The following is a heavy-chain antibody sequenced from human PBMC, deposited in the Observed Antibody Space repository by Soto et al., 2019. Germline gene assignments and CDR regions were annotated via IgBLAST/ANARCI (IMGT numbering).Heavy chain of an antibody. J-gene: IGHJ4*02. V-gene: IGHV4-30-4*01. D-gene: IGHD3-3*01. CDR2: IYYSGST. Sequence: PSETLSLTCTVSGGSISSGDYYWSWIRQPPGKGLEWIGYIYYSGSTYYNPSLKSRVTISVDTSKNQFSLKLSSVTAADTAVYYCARVPFGVIINFDYWGQGMLVTVS. CDR3: ARVPFGVIINFDY. CDR1: GGSISSGDYY.